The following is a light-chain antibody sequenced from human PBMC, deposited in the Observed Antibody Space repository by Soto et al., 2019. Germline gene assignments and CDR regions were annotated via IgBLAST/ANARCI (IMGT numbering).Light chain of an antibody. J-gene: IGLJ1*01. Sequence: QAVVTQPPSASGSPGQSVTISCTGTSSDVGGYNYVSWYQQFPGKAPKLMIYDVSERPSGVPDRFSGSKSGNTASLTVSGLQAEDEADYYCSSYAGSINFYVFGTGTKLTVL. CDR2: DVS. V-gene: IGLV2-8*01. CDR1: SSDVGGYNY. CDR3: SSYAGSINFYV.